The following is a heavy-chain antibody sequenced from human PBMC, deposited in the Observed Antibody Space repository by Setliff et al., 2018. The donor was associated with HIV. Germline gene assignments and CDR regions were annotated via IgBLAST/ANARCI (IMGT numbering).Heavy chain of an antibody. J-gene: IGHJ4*02. CDR3: ARVPFTTGFDY. CDR2: IYKTGTT. V-gene: IGHV4-4*09. CDR1: DDSINDYY. D-gene: IGHD3-3*01. Sequence: SETLSLTCTVSDDSINDYYWSWLRQPPGKGLEWIGYIYKTGTTRYSPSLESRVTISIDTSRNHFSLKLSSVTAADTAVFYCARVPFTTGFDYWGQGILVTVSS.